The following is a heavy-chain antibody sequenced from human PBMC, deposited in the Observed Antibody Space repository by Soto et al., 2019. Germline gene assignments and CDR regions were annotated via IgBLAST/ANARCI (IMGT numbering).Heavy chain of an antibody. CDR3: ARDVWGNYYYYYMDV. CDR1: GYTFTSYC. Sequence: ASVKVSCKASGYTFTSYCVHWVRQAPGQGLEWMGIINPSGGSTSYAQKFQGRVTMTRDTSTSTVYMELSSLRSEDTAVYYCARDVWGNYYYYYMDVWGKGTTVTVSS. D-gene: IGHD3-16*01. V-gene: IGHV1-46*03. CDR2: INPSGGST. J-gene: IGHJ6*03.